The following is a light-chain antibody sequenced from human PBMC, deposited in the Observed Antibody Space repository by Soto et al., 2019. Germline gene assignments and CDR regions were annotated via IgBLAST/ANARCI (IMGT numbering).Light chain of an antibody. J-gene: IGKJ1*01. Sequence: EIVLTQSPDTLSLSPGERATLSFRSSQSVVINFLAWYQQKPGQAPRLLIYGASSRATGIPDRFSGSGSGTDFTLKISRLEPEDFAVYSCHQYDSGPFGHGTQV. CDR2: GAS. V-gene: IGKV3-20*01. CDR3: HQYDSGP. CDR1: QSVVINF.